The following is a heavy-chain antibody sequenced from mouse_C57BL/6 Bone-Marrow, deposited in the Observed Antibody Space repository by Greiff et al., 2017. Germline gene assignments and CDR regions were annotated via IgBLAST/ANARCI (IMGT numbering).Heavy chain of an antibody. V-gene: IGHV1-18*01. CDR2: INPNNGGT. CDR3: ARGEIYYGSSYWYFDV. CDR1: GYTFTDYN. J-gene: IGHJ1*03. Sequence: VQLQQSGPELVKPGASVKIPCKASGYTFTDYNMDWVKQSHGKSLEWIGDINPNNGGTIYNQKFKGKATLTVDKSSSTAYMELRSLTSEDTAVYYCARGEIYYGSSYWYFDVWGTGTTVTVSS. D-gene: IGHD1-1*01.